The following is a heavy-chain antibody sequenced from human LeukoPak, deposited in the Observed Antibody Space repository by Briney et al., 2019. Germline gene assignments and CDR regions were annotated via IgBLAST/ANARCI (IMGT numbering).Heavy chain of an antibody. D-gene: IGHD6-13*01. J-gene: IGHJ4*02. CDR2: IYYSGST. Sequence: SETLSLTCTVSGGSISSGSYYWGWIRQPPGKGLEWIGSIYYSGSTYYNPSLKSRVTISVDTSKNQFSLKLSSVTAADTAVYYCVGSTAAAGTGYWGQGTLVTVSS. CDR3: VGSTAAAGTGY. V-gene: IGHV4-39*01. CDR1: GGSISSGSYY.